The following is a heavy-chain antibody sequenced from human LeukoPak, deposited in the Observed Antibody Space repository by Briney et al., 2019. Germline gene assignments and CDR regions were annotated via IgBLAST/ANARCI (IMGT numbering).Heavy chain of an antibody. CDR1: GDSISSSSYC. D-gene: IGHD2/OR15-2a*01. CDR2: IHNTGIT. Sequence: PSETLSLTCTVTGDSISSSSYCWAWIRQPPGKGLEWIGNIHNTGITYYNPYLKSPVAISVATSKNHFSLKLMSVTAADVSVYDFARHSRKEYCDTTSGIFIWFDRWGRGTLVTVAS. V-gene: IGHV4-39*01. CDR3: ARHSRKEYCDTTSGIFIWFDR. J-gene: IGHJ5*02.